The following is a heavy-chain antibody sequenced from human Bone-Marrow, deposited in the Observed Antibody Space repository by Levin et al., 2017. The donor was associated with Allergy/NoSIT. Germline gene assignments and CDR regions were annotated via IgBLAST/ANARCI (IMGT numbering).Heavy chain of an antibody. J-gene: IGHJ6*03. Sequence: LSGGSLRLSCAASGFTFSNYAITWVRQAPGKGLEWVSSITSSGGSTYCADSVKGRFTISRDNPQNTLYLQMNNLRAEDTAVYYCARRNDFWSRTHGGYYFFMDVWGKGTTVTVSS. CDR3: ARRNDFWSRTHGGYYFFMDV. CDR2: ITSSGGST. D-gene: IGHD3-3*01. CDR1: GFTFSNYA. V-gene: IGHV3-23*01.